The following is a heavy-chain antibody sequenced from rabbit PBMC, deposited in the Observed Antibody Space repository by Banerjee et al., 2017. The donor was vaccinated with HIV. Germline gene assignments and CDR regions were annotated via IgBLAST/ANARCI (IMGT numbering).Heavy chain of an antibody. V-gene: IGHV1S45*01. Sequence: QAQLVESGGGLVRPEGSLKLSCTASGFSFSNKAVMCWVRQAPGKGLQWIACINAVTGKAVYATWAKGRFTFSKTSSTTVTLQMTSLTVADTATYFCARAGEGGDGYLNLWGPGTLVTVS. J-gene: IGHJ4*01. CDR2: INAVTGKA. CDR3: ARAGEGGDGYLNL. CDR1: GFSFSNKAV. D-gene: IGHD5-1*01.